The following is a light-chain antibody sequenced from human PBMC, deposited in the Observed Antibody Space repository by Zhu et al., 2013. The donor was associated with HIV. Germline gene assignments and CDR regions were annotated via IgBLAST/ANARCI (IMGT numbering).Light chain of an antibody. CDR1: QSISNW. CDR2: DAS. V-gene: IGKV1-5*01. CDR3: QQYNTYSWT. Sequence: DIQLTQSPSTLATSVGDRVTITCRASQSISNWLAWYQQKPGKAPKLLIYDASNLESGVPSRFSGSASGTEFTLTISSLQPDDSATYYCQQYNTYSWTFGQGTKVEI. J-gene: IGKJ1*01.